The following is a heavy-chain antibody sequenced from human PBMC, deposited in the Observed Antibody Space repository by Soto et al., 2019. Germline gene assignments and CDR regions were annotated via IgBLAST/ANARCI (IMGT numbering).Heavy chain of an antibody. CDR3: ARSQGSSTSLEIYDYYYYGMGV. CDR1: GGTFSSYA. CDR2: IIPISDTT. J-gene: IGHJ6*01. V-gene: IGHV1-69*01. Sequence: QVQLVQSGAEVKKPGSSVKVSCKASGGTFSSYAISWVRQAPGQGLEWMGGIIPISDTTNYAQKFQGRVTITADESTSTAYMERSRLRSEDTAVYYCARSQGSSTSLEIYDYYYYGMGVWGQGTTFTVSS. D-gene: IGHD2-2*01.